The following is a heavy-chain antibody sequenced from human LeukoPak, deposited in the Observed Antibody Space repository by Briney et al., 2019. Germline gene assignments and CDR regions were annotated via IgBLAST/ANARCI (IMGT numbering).Heavy chain of an antibody. CDR1: GFTFSSYA. V-gene: IGHV3-23*01. Sequence: GGSLRLSCAASGFTFSSYAMTWVRQAPGKGLEWISAISGSAYSTSYADSAKGRFTISRDNSKNTLYLQMNSLRAEDTAIYYCARNTSGFKLGDAFDIWGQGTMVTVSS. J-gene: IGHJ3*02. CDR2: ISGSAYST. D-gene: IGHD3-22*01. CDR3: ARNTSGFKLGDAFDI.